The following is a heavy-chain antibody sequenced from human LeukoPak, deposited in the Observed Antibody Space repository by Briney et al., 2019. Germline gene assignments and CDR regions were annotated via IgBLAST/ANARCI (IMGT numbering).Heavy chain of an antibody. CDR2: INHSGST. Sequence: SETLSLTCAVYCGSFSGYYCSWIRQPPGKWLGWIGEINHSGSTNYNPSLKSRVTISVDTSKNQFSLKLTSVTAADTAMYYCARHEHKAVAGDTSGQGILVIVSS. CDR1: CGSFSGYY. V-gene: IGHV4-34*01. D-gene: IGHD6-19*01. CDR3: ARHEHKAVAGDT. J-gene: IGHJ5*02.